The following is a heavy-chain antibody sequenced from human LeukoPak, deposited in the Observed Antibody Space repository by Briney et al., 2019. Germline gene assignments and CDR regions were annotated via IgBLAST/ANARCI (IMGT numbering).Heavy chain of an antibody. J-gene: IGHJ4*02. Sequence: SAKVSCKASGGTFSSYAISWVRQAPGQGLEWMGGIIPIFGTANYAQKFQGRVTITTDESTSTAYMELSSLRSEDTAVYYCARERGYSGYDLPQFDYWGQGTLVTVSS. CDR3: ARERGYSGYDLPQFDY. CDR1: GGTFSSYA. CDR2: IIPIFGTA. D-gene: IGHD5-12*01. V-gene: IGHV1-69*05.